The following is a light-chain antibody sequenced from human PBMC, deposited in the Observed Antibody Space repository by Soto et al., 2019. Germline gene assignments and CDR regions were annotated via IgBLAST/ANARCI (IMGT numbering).Light chain of an antibody. CDR3: QCRESSRSSSLV. V-gene: IGLV1-40*01. J-gene: IGLJ3*02. CDR2: HNH. CDR1: STNIGADFD. Sequence: QSVLTQPPSVSGAPGQRVTISCTGSSTNIGADFDVHWYQHLPGTAPKLLISHNHNRPSGFPDRFSGSKSGTAASLSITGLRAEDEAVYDYQCRESSRSSSLVFGGGTKVTVL.